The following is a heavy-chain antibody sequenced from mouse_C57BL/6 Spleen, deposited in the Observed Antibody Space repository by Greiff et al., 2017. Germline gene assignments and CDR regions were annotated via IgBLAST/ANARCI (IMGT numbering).Heavy chain of an antibody. V-gene: IGHV6-3*01. J-gene: IGHJ3*01. Sequence: EVKLMESGGGLVQPGGSMKLSCVASGFTFSNYWMNWVRQSPEKGLEWVAQIRLKSDNYATHYAESVKGRFTISRDDSKSSVYLQMNNLRAEDTGIYYCTAYGSSFYWGQGTLVTVSA. CDR1: GFTFSNYW. D-gene: IGHD1-1*01. CDR3: TAYGSSFY. CDR2: IRLKSDNYAT.